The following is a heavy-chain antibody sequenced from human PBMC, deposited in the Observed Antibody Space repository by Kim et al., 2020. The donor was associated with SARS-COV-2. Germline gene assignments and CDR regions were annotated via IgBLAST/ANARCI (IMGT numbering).Heavy chain of an antibody. V-gene: IGHV4-39*01. Sequence: STYYNPSLKSRVTISVDTSKNQFSLKLSSVTAADTAVYYCGVVPAARTDYWGQGTLVTVSS. CDR3: GVVPAARTDY. CDR2: ST. J-gene: IGHJ4*02. D-gene: IGHD2-2*01.